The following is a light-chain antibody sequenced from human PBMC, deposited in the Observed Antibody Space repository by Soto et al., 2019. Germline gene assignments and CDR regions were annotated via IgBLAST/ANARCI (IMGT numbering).Light chain of an antibody. CDR2: GPS. J-gene: IGKJ1*01. CDR3: QQYGFSPRT. Sequence: EVVLTQSPGTLSLSPGERVTLSCRASQSVSINYLAWYQQKPGQAPRLIIYGPSRRATGIPDRFSGSGSGTDFTLTITRLEPEDFAVYFCQQYGFSPRTFGQGTTVEMK. V-gene: IGKV3-20*01. CDR1: QSVSINY.